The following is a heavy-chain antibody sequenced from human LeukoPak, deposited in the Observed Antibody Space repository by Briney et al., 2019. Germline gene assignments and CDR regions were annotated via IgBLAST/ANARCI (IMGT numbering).Heavy chain of an antibody. V-gene: IGHV1-18*04. J-gene: IGHJ4*02. CDR3: ARASLWATVDY. Sequence: SVKVSFMASGYTFTNYGMSWLRQAPGQGLEWMGWISAYNGNTNYAQKLQGRVTMTTDTSTSTAYMELRSLRSDDTAVYYCARASLWATVDYWGQGTLVTVSS. CDR2: ISAYNGNT. D-gene: IGHD2-21*01. CDR1: GYTFTNYG.